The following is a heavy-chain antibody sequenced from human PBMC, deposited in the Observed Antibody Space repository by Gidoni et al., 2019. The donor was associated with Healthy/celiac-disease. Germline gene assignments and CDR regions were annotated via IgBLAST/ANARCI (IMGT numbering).Heavy chain of an antibody. Sequence: EVQLVESGGGLVKPGGSLRLSCAASGFTFSSYSMNWVRQAPGKGLEWVSSISSSSSYIYYADSVKGRFTISRDNAKNSLYLQMNSLRAEDTAVYYCARVTGGWAGTTWGIDYWGQGTLVTVSS. V-gene: IGHV3-21*01. D-gene: IGHD1-7*01. CDR2: ISSSSSYI. CDR1: GFTFSSYS. CDR3: ARVTGGWAGTTWGIDY. J-gene: IGHJ4*02.